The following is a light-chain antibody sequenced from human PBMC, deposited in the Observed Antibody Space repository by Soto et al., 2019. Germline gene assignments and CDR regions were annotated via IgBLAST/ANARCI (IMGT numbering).Light chain of an antibody. V-gene: IGLV2-8*01. CDR1: SSDVGGYEH. CDR2: DVS. J-gene: IGLJ2*01. CDR3: SSYAGIDNMI. Sequence: QSALTQPPSASGSPGQSVTLSCTGSSSDVGGYEHVSWYQQHPGRVPKPLIYDVSKRLSGVPDRFSGSKSGNTASLTVSGLQAEDEADYYCSSYAGIDNMIFGGGTQLTVL.